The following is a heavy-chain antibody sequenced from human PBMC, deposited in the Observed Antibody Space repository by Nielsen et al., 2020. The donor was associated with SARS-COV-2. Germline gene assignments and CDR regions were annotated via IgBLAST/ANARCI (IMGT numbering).Heavy chain of an antibody. V-gene: IGHV3-20*04. CDR2: TNWNGGTS. J-gene: IGHJ4*02. D-gene: IGHD3-9*01. CDR1: GFKFDDFG. Sequence: GESLKISCAASGFKFDDFGMSWVRQRPGKGLEWVSHTNWNGGTSTYADSVKGRFTISRDNAKNALYLQMDSLRAEDTAVYYCARLRDDGYYFDTGPFDYWGQGALVTVSS. CDR3: ARLRDDGYYFDTGPFDY.